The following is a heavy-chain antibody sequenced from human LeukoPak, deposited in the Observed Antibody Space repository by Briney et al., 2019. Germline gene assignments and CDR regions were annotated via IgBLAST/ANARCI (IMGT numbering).Heavy chain of an antibody. CDR2: IYPGDSDT. V-gene: IGHV5-51*01. CDR3: ARLSLDTAMPYYLDY. CDR1: GYSFTSYW. J-gene: IGHJ4*02. D-gene: IGHD5-18*01. Sequence: GESLKISCKGSGYSFTSYWIGWVRQMPGKGQEWMGIIYPGDSDTRYSPSFQGQVTISADKSISTAYLQWSSLKASDTAMYYCARLSLDTAMPYYLDYWGQGTLVTVSS.